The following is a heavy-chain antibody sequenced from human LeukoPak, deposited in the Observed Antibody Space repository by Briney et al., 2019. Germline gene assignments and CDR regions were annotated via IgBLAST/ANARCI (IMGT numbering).Heavy chain of an antibody. CDR1: GGSISSSSYY. Sequence: SETLSLTCTVSGGSISSSSYYWGWIRQPPGKGLEWIGSIYYSGSTYYNPSLKSRVTISVDTSKNQFSLKLSSVTAADTAVYYCARNDVVVVAADNWHFDLWGRGTLVTVSS. CDR2: IYYSGST. CDR3: ARNDVVVVAADNWHFDL. J-gene: IGHJ2*01. D-gene: IGHD2-15*01. V-gene: IGHV4-39*01.